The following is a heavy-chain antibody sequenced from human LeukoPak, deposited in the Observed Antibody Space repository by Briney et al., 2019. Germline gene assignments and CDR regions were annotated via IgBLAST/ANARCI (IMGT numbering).Heavy chain of an antibody. Sequence: PGGFLRLSCAASGFTFSRYWMHWVRQAPGKGLAWVSHINSDGSSTTYADSVKGRFTISRDNAENTLYLQMNSLSAEDTAMYYCARDIRTVVTSRPSDYWGQGTLVTVSS. CDR3: ARDIRTVVTSRPSDY. CDR2: INSDGSST. V-gene: IGHV3-74*01. CDR1: GFTFSRYW. J-gene: IGHJ4*02. D-gene: IGHD4-23*01.